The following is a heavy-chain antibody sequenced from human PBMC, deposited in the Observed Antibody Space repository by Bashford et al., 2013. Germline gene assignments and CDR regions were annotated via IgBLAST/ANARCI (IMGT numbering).Heavy chain of an antibody. CDR3: ARQWQAFDS. D-gene: IGHD6-19*01. CDR1: GFTFTSYW. CDR2: IKQDGSEI. Sequence: GGSLRLSCAASGFTFTSYWMSWVRQAPGKGLEWVANIKQDGSEIHYVDSVKGRFTISRDNANNSLYLQMNSLRADDTAVYYCARQWQAFDSWGQGTLVTVSS. V-gene: IGHV3-7*03. J-gene: IGHJ4*02.